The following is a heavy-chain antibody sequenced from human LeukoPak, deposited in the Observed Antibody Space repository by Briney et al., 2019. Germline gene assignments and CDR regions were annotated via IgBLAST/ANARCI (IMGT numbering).Heavy chain of an antibody. CDR3: ARVGITIFGGVPNWFDP. J-gene: IGHJ5*02. D-gene: IGHD3-3*01. CDR2: IYYSGST. Sequence: SETLSLTCTVSGGSISSSSYYWGWIRQPPGKGLEWIGSIYYSGSTYYNPPLKSRVTISVDTSKNQFSLKLSSVTAADTAVYYCARVGITIFGGVPNWFDPWGQGTLVTVSS. V-gene: IGHV4-39*01. CDR1: GGSISSSSYY.